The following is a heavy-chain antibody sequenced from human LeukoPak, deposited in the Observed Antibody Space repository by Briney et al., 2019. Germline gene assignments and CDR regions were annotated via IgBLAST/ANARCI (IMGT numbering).Heavy chain of an antibody. V-gene: IGHV3-23*01. J-gene: IGHJ3*01. CDR2: ISGSGDTT. Sequence: PGGSLRLSCAASGFTFSTYDMSWVRQVSGKGLEWVSGISGSGDTTSYADSVKGRFTISRDNAKNSLYLQINSLRAEDTAVYYCARSSYSSSSSVWGQGTMVTVSS. D-gene: IGHD6-6*01. CDR3: ARSSYSSSSSV. CDR1: GFTFSTYD.